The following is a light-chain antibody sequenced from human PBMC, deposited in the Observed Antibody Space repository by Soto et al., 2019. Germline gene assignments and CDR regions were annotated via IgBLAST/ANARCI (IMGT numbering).Light chain of an antibody. CDR3: QHYGTSAL. CDR2: AS. J-gene: IGKJ3*01. Sequence: EIVLTQSPGTLFLSPGERATLSCWASQSVSDSYLAWYQQKPGQAPRLLIYASSRATGIPDRFSGSGSGTDFTLTISRLEPEDFAVYYCQHYGTSALFGPGTKVDIK. CDR1: QSVSDSY. V-gene: IGKV3-20*01.